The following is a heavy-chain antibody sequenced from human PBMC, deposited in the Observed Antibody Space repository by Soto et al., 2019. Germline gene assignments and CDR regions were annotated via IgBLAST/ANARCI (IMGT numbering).Heavy chain of an antibody. CDR3: ARDLSHTAMVEAYWFDP. J-gene: IGHJ5*02. D-gene: IGHD5-18*01. Sequence: SETLSLTCTVSCGSISSGGYYWSWIRQHPGKGLEWIGCIYYSGSTYYNPSLKSRVTISVDTSKNQFSLKLSSVTAADTAVYYCARDLSHTAMVEAYWFDPWGQGTLVTVSS. CDR2: IYYSGST. V-gene: IGHV4-31*03. CDR1: CGSISSGGYY.